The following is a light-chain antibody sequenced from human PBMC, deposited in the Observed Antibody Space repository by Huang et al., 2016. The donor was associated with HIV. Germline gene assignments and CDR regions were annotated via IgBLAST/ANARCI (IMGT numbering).Light chain of an antibody. CDR3: MQALQTPYT. CDR1: QSRLHSNGYNY. V-gene: IGKV2-28*01. Sequence: DMVMTQSPLSLPVTPGEPASISCRSSQSRLHSNGYNYLDWYLQKPGQSPQLLIYFDSNRAAGVPDRFSGSGSGTDFTLKISRVGAEDVGVYYCMQALQTPYTFGQGTKLEIK. CDR2: FDS. J-gene: IGKJ2*01.